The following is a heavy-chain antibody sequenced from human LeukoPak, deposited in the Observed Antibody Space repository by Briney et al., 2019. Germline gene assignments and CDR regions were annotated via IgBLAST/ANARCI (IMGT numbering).Heavy chain of an antibody. V-gene: IGHV1-2*04. D-gene: IGHD3-9*01. CDR3: ARANHFDWFKPTPIYFDY. CDR2: INPNSGGT. Sequence: ASVKVSCKASGYTFTGYYMHWVRQAPGQGLEWMGWINPNSGGTNYAQKFQGWVTMTRDTSISTAYMELSRLRSDDTAVYYCARANHFDWFKPTPIYFDYWGQGTLVTVSS. CDR1: GYTFTGYY. J-gene: IGHJ4*02.